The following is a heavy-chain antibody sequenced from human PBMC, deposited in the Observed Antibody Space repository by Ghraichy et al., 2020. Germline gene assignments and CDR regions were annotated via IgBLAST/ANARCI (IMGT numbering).Heavy chain of an antibody. V-gene: IGHV4-4*07. D-gene: IGHD1-26*01. CDR2: IYANETT. J-gene: IGHJ4*02. CDR3: ARDRSYLSGRRRNFYFDN. Sequence: SETLSLSCTVSGGSISSYYWSWIRQPAGKGLEWIGRIYANETTNYNPSLKGRVIMSVDTSKNQFFLNLNSLTAADTAVYYCARDRSYLSGRRRNFYFDNWGQGALVTVSS. CDR1: GGSISSYY.